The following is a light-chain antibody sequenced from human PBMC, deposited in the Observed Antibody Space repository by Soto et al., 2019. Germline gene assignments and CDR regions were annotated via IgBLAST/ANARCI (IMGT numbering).Light chain of an antibody. CDR2: GAS. V-gene: IGKV3-20*01. J-gene: IGKJ1*01. CDR1: QSVSSGY. CDR3: QQYGSSPLT. Sequence: EIVLTQSPDTLSLSPGERAILSCWASQSVSSGYLAWYQQKLGQAPRLLIYGASSRATGIPDRFSGSGSGTGFTLNISRLEPEDFAEYFCQQYGSSPLTFSQGTKVERK.